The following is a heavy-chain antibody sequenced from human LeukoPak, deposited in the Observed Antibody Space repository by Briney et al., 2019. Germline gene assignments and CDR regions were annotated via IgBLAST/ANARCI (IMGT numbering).Heavy chain of an antibody. CDR2: IPPSGGT. V-gene: IGHV1-2*02. Sequence: GSSVTVSCQPSRYIFLDYYMHWVRQAPAQGLEWMGWIPPSGGTKYPQTFHGRVAITTDTSITTAYMDLSRLTSDDTAVYYCARDRYGDGFAHFDYWGQGALVTVSS. CDR3: ARDRYGDGFAHFDY. D-gene: IGHD5-24*01. CDR1: RYIFLDYY. J-gene: IGHJ4*02.